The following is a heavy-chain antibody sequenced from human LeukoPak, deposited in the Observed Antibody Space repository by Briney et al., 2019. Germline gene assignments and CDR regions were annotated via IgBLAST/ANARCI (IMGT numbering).Heavy chain of an antibody. CDR3: TLSLRTPGNY. J-gene: IGHJ4*02. V-gene: IGHV3-33*01. CDR1: GFTFSRHG. CDR2: IRYEGINK. Sequence: PGRSLRLSCAASGFTFSRHGMQWVRQAPGKGREGVAVIRYEGINKDYADSVKGRFTVSRDNSKNTLYLQMNSLRAEDTAVYYRTLSLRTPGNYWGEGTLVTVSS. D-gene: IGHD3-10*01.